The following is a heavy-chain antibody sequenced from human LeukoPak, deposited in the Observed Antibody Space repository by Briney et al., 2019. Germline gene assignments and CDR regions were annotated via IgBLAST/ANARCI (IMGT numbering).Heavy chain of an antibody. V-gene: IGHV3-30*18. CDR1: GFTFSSYG. Sequence: GGSLRLSCAASGFTFSSYGMHWVRQAPGKGLEWVAVISYDGSNKYYADSVKGRFTISRDNSKNTLYLQMNSLRAEDTAVYYCAKGPTVAGEDAFDIWGQGTMVTVSS. CDR3: AKGPTVAGEDAFDI. CDR2: ISYDGSNK. J-gene: IGHJ3*02. D-gene: IGHD6-19*01.